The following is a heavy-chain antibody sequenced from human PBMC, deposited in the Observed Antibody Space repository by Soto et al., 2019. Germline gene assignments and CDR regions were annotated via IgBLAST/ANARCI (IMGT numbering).Heavy chain of an antibody. CDR1: GFTFIRYA. Sequence: EVQLLESGGGLVQPGGSLRLSCAASGFTFIRYAMSWVRQAPGKGLELVSAISGSGGSTYYADSVKGRFTISRDNSKNKLYRQMNSLRAEDTAVYDCVPIAARRWGGFDYWGQGTLVTVSS. CDR3: VPIAARRWGGFDY. V-gene: IGHV3-23*01. J-gene: IGHJ4*02. D-gene: IGHD6-6*01. CDR2: ISGSGGST.